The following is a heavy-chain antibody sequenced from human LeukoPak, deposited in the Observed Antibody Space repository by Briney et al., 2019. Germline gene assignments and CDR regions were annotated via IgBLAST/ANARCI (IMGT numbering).Heavy chain of an antibody. Sequence: SETLFLTCAVYGGSFSDYYWTWMRQPPGKGLEWIGDINHSGSTNFNPSLKSRVSISVDTSKNQFSLRLSSVTAADTAVYYCAREGAVAKRGDFLDYWGQGTLVTVSS. D-gene: IGHD6-19*01. CDR3: AREGAVAKRGDFLDY. CDR2: INHSGST. J-gene: IGHJ4*02. CDR1: GGSFSDYY. V-gene: IGHV4-34*01.